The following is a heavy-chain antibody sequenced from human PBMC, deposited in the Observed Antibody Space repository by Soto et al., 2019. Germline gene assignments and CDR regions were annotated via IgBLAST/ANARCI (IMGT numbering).Heavy chain of an antibody. V-gene: IGHV3-30*03. CDR2: VAYDGSKT. CDR3: ARWGGGSMYDNSGKYDS. Sequence: QVQLVESGGGVVQPGRSLRLTCAASGFTFSSNGMHWVRQAPGKGLEWVALVAYDGSKTYYGDSVRGRFTISRDNSENTLYLQMNSLRAEDTAVYYCARWGGGSMYDNSGKYDSWGQGTPVTVSS. CDR1: GFTFSSNG. D-gene: IGHD3-22*01. J-gene: IGHJ5*01.